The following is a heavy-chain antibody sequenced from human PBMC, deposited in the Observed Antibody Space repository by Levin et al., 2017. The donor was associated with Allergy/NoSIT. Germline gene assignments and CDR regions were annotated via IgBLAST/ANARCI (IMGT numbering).Heavy chain of an antibody. CDR2: ISYDGSNK. CDR1: GFTFSSYA. J-gene: IGHJ4*02. V-gene: IGHV3-30-3*01. CDR3: ARDLTRYYYDSSGYPGGFDY. D-gene: IGHD3-22*01. Sequence: GGSLRLSCAASGFTFSSYAMHWVRQAPGKGLEWVAVISYDGSNKYYADSVKGRFTISRDNSKNTLYLQMNSLRAEDTAVYYCARDLTRYYYDSSGYPGGFDYWGQGTLVTVSS.